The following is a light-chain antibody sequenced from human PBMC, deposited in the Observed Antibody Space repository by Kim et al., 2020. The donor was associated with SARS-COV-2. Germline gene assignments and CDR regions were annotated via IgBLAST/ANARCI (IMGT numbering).Light chain of an antibody. J-gene: IGKJ4*01. Sequence: SVSPGERAAPSCRASQSVSSNLAWYQQKPGQSPRLLIYGASTRATGIPARFSGSGSGTEFTLTISSLQSEDFAVYYCHHYNNWPLTFGGGTKVEI. CDR2: GAS. CDR3: HHYNNWPLT. CDR1: QSVSSN. V-gene: IGKV3-15*01.